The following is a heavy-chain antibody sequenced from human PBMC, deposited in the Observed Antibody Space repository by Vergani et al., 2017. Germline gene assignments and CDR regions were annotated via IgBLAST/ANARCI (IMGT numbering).Heavy chain of an antibody. CDR3: AKDHCTNGVCYTPEFPLDY. CDR1: GFTFSSYA. V-gene: IGHV3-23*01. Sequence: EVQLLESGGGLVKPGGSLRLSCAASGFTFSSYAMSWVRQAPGKGLEWVSAISGSGGSTYYADSVKGRFTISRDNSKNTLYLQMNSRRAEDTAVYYCAKDHCTNGVCYTPEFPLDYWGQGTLVTVSS. J-gene: IGHJ4*02. D-gene: IGHD2-8*01. CDR2: ISGSGGST.